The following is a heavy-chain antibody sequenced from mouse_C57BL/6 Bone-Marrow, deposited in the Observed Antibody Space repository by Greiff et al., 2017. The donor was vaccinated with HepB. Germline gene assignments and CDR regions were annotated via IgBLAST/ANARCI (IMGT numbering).Heavy chain of an antibody. V-gene: IGHV1-81*01. Sequence: VKLQESGAELARPGASVKLSCKASGYTFTSYGISWVKQRTGQGLEWIGEIYPRSGNTYYNEKFKGKATLTADKSSSTAYMELRSLTSEDSAVYFCARRFVDGSSLDYWGQGTTLTVSS. CDR2: IYPRSGNT. D-gene: IGHD1-1*01. CDR3: ARRFVDGSSLDY. J-gene: IGHJ2*01. CDR1: GYTFTSYG.